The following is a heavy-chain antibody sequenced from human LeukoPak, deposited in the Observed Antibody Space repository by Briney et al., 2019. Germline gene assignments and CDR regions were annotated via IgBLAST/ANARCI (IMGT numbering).Heavy chain of an antibody. CDR1: GFTFSSYW. Sequence: GGSLRLSCAASGFTFSSYWMHWVRQAPGKGLVWASHINSDGTFTTYADSVKGRFTISRDNAKNTLYLQMNSLRAEDTAVYYCTRAGFYYDSSPYYRPIDYWGQGSLVTVSS. CDR3: TRAGFYYDSSPYYRPIDY. D-gene: IGHD3-22*01. CDR2: INSDGTFT. J-gene: IGHJ4*02. V-gene: IGHV3-74*01.